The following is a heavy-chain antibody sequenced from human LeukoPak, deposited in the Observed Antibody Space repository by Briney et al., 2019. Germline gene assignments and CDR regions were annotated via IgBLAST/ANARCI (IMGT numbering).Heavy chain of an antibody. V-gene: IGHV4-34*01. CDR1: GGSISGYY. D-gene: IGHD3-10*01. Sequence: SETLSLTCTVSGGSISGYYWSWIRQPPGKGLEWIGEINHSGSTNYNPSLKSRVTISVDTSKNQFSLKLSSVTAADTAVYYCAGMVRGHWGQGTLVTVSS. CDR2: INHSGST. CDR3: AGMVRGH. J-gene: IGHJ4*02.